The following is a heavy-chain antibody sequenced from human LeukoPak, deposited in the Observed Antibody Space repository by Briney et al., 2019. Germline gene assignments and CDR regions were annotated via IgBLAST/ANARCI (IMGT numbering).Heavy chain of an antibody. CDR2: IYYSGST. CDR3: ARGGGNSGILGHYFDY. D-gene: IGHD4-23*01. Sequence: SETLSLTCTVSGGSISSYYWSWIRQPPGKGLEWIWYIYYSGSTNYNPSLKSRVTISVDTSKNQFSLKLSSVTAADTAVYYCARGGGNSGILGHYFDYWGQGTLVTVSS. J-gene: IGHJ4*02. CDR1: GGSISSYY. V-gene: IGHV4-59*01.